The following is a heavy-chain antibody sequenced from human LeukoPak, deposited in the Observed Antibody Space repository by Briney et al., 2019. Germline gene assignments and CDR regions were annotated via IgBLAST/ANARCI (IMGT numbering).Heavy chain of an antibody. D-gene: IGHD3-10*01. CDR2: IYYSRST. CDR3: ARVTVRGVMIDY. CDR1: GGSISSYY. V-gene: IGHV4-59*01. J-gene: IGHJ4*02. Sequence: SETLSLTCTVSGGSISSYYWSWIRQPPGKELEWIGYIYYSRSTNYNPSLKSRVTISVDTSKNQFSLKLSSVTAADQAVYYCARVTVRGVMIDYWGQGTLVTVSS.